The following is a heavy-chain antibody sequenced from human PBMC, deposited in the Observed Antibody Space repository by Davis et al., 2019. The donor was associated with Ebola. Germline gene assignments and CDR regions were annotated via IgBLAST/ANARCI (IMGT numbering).Heavy chain of an antibody. D-gene: IGHD3-10*01. CDR3: SRVGAAWPSYYGMDV. CDR2: ISSSSSYT. Sequence: GESLKISCAASGFTFSDYYMSWIRQAPGKGLEWVSYISSSSSYTNYADSVKGRFTISRDNAKNALYLQMNSLRAEDTDVYYCSRVGAAWPSYYGMDVWGQGTTVTVSS. CDR1: GFTFSDYY. J-gene: IGHJ6*02. V-gene: IGHV3-11*06.